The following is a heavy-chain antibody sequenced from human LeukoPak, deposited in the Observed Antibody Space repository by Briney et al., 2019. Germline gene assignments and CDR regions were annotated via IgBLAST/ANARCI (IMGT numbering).Heavy chain of an antibody. Sequence: ASVKVSCKASGYSFSDYYIHWVRQAPGQGREGMGWINPKSGGTHYAQKFQGRVTMTRDTSKTTVYMELSRLRYDDTAVYYCAKWGTYYYDSSGDLGLDYWGQGTLVTVSS. CDR2: INPKSGGT. D-gene: IGHD3-22*01. CDR1: GYSFSDYY. V-gene: IGHV1-2*02. J-gene: IGHJ4*02. CDR3: AKWGTYYYDSSGDLGLDY.